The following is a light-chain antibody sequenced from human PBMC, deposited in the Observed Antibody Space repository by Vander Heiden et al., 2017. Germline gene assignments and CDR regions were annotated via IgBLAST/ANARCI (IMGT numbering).Light chain of an antibody. V-gene: IGLV8-61*01. Sequence: QTVVTQEPSFSVSTGGTVTLTCGLTSGSVSSDYHPTRCQQTPGQAPRSLIYNTDIRSSGVPDRFSGSILGNKAALTITGARAEDECDYYCALYMGSGIWVFGGGTKLTVL. CDR1: SGSVSSDYH. CDR2: NTD. CDR3: ALYMGSGIWV. J-gene: IGLJ3*02.